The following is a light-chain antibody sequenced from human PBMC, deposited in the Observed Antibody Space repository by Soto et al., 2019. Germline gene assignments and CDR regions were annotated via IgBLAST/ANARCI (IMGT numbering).Light chain of an antibody. Sequence: QSALTQPRAVSGSPGQSVTISCAGTNSDLGSHNYVSWFQQHPGKAPKLIIYDVTRRPSGVPDRFSGSQSGNTASLTISGLQAEDEADYYCCSYGDTTAVYLFGGGTKLTVL. V-gene: IGLV2-11*01. CDR1: NSDLGSHNY. J-gene: IGLJ2*01. CDR3: CSYGDTTAVYL. CDR2: DVT.